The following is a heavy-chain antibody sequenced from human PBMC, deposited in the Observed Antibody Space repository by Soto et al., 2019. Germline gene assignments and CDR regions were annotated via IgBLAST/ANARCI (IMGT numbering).Heavy chain of an antibody. CDR1: GFTFTDHY. CDR3: GRDIRGAN. CDR2: INSGGSHI. D-gene: IGHD3-10*01. V-gene: IGHV3-11*01. Sequence: QVQLVDSGGGLVKPGRSLRLSCTASGFTFTDHYMTWIRQAPGKGLEWVSYINSGGSHIYYADSGRGRSTVSSDNAKNSVYLQMSSLGAEDTALYYCGRDIRGANWGQGTLVIVSS. J-gene: IGHJ4*02.